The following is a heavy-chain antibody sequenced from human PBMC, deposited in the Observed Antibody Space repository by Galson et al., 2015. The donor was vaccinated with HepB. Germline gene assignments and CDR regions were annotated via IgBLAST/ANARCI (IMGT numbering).Heavy chain of an antibody. CDR1: GFTFSDYY. Sequence: SLRLSCAASGFTFSDYYMSWIRQAPGKGLEWVSYISSSSSYTNYADSVKGRFTISRDNAKNSLYLQMNSLRAEDTAVYYCARVVGYDYGDSDDAFDIWGQGTMVTVSS. V-gene: IGHV3-11*06. CDR3: ARVVGYDYGDSDDAFDI. CDR2: ISSSSSYT. J-gene: IGHJ3*02. D-gene: IGHD4-17*01.